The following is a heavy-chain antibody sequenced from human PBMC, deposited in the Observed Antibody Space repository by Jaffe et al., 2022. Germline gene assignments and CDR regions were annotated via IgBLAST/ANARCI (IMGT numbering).Heavy chain of an antibody. CDR1: GFTFSTYA. Sequence: EVQMLQSGGGLVQPGGSLRLSCAASGFTFSTYAMNWVRQAPGKGPEWVSAISVSGRQTFYAESVRGRFTISRENSNSTLYLQMNSLRADDTAVYYCARDQTCSGGDCYGGFFAHWGQGALVTVAP. CDR2: ISVSGRQT. V-gene: IGHV3-23*01. D-gene: IGHD2-21*01. CDR3: ARDQTCSGGDCYGGFFAH. J-gene: IGHJ4*02.